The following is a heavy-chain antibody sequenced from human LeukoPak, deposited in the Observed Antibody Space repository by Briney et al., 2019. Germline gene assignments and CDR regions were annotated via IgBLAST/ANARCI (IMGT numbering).Heavy chain of an antibody. V-gene: IGHV3-7*01. CDR3: ARGAQLVLYYYYYMDV. CDR2: IKQDGSEK. Sequence: GSLRRSCAASGFPFSSYWMSWVRQAPGKGLEWVANIKQDGSEKYYVDSVKGRFTISRDNAKNSLYLQMNSLRAEDTAVYYCARGAQLVLYYYYYMDVWGKGTTVTVSS. J-gene: IGHJ6*03. D-gene: IGHD6-6*01. CDR1: GFPFSSYW.